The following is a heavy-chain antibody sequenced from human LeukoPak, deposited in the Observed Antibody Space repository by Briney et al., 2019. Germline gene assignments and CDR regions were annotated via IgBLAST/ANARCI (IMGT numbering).Heavy chain of an antibody. V-gene: IGHV3-30*02. D-gene: IGHD4-23*01. CDR1: GFIFSSYA. CDR2: IRYDGSQK. J-gene: IGHJ4*02. CDR3: AKDAHLLYGGKRDSYFAQ. Sequence: PGGSLRLSCAASGFIFSSYAMSWVRQPPGKGLEWVTFIRYDGSQKDYADSVKRRFTISRDPSKHTFYLQMNSLSRAATALYSCAKDAHLLYGGKRDSYFAQWGQGTLVTVSS.